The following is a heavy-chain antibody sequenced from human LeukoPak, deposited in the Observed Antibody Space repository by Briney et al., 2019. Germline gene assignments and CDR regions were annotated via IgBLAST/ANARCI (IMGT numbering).Heavy chain of an antibody. Sequence: SETLSLTCTVSGGSISSNYWSWIRQPPGKGLEWIGYIYYSGSTNYNPSLKSRVTISVDTSKNQFSLKLSSVTAADTAVYYCARGRSRGAFDIWGQGTMVTVSS. D-gene: IGHD3-10*01. CDR3: ARGRSRGAFDI. CDR2: IYYSGST. CDR1: GGSISSNY. J-gene: IGHJ3*02. V-gene: IGHV4-59*01.